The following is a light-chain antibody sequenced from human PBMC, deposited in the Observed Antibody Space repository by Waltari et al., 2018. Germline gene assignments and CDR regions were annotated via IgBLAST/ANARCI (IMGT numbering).Light chain of an antibody. CDR2: GTT. Sequence: QSVLTQPPSMSGAPGQKVTIPCPGRSSNFGAGYEGHGYQQFPGTAPKLLIFGTTNRPSGVPGRFSGSRSGTSASLAIAGLQSEDEAVYYCQSFDSSLSASVFGGGTKLTVL. CDR3: QSFDSSLSASV. J-gene: IGLJ3*02. V-gene: IGLV1-40*01. CDR1: SSNFGAGYE.